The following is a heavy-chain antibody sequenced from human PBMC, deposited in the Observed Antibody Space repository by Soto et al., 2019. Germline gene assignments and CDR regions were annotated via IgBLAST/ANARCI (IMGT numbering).Heavy chain of an antibody. CDR2: IYYSGST. V-gene: IGHV4-30-4*01. CDR3: ARGNLGYSSGWPFDY. Sequence: SETLSLTCTVSGGSINSGDYYWSWIRQPPGKGLEWIGYIYYSGSTYYNPSLKSRVTISADTSKNQFSLKLSSVTAADTAVYYCARGNLGYSSGWPFDYLGQGTLVTVSS. CDR1: GGSINSGDYY. D-gene: IGHD6-19*01. J-gene: IGHJ4*02.